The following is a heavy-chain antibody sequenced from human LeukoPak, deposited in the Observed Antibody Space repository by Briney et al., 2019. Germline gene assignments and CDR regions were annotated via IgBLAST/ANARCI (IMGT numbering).Heavy chain of an antibody. Sequence: SETLSLTPTLSLGSLSHYYWSCISAPPRKGLEWMGYIYYSGSPNYNPSLRGRVTITVDASKIQFSLKLSSVTAADMAVYYCARDGNPDRYCSGGSCDPGDYYGMDVWGQGTTVTVSS. CDR1: LGSLSHYY. D-gene: IGHD2-15*01. CDR3: ARDGNPDRYCSGGSCDPGDYYGMDV. J-gene: IGHJ6*02. V-gene: IGHV4-59*01. CDR2: IYYSGSP.